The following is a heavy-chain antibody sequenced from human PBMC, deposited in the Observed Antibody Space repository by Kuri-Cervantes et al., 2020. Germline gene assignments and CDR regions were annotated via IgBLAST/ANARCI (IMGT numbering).Heavy chain of an antibody. CDR3: ARAPADIAARPLDY. Sequence: ASVKVSCKASGYTFTSYDINWVRQATGQGLEWMGWMNPNSGNTGYAQKFQGRVTMTTDTSTGTVYMELRSLTSDDTAVYYCARAPADIAARPLDYWGRGTLVTVSS. V-gene: IGHV1-8*01. CDR1: GYTFTSYD. CDR2: MNPNSGNT. D-gene: IGHD6-6*01. J-gene: IGHJ4*02.